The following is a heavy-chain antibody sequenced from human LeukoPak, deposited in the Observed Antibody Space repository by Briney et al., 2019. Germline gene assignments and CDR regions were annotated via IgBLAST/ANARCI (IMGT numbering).Heavy chain of an antibody. V-gene: IGHV3-23*01. Sequence: GGSLRPSCAGSGFAFGTYAMSWVRQAPGMGLEWFSSISADAQVTYYSDSVEGRFTVSRDNSKSTLYLQLNSLRAEDTATYYCARDPYNTILYRLAHWGQGTLVTVSS. D-gene: IGHD3-10*01. CDR2: ISADAQVT. CDR3: ARDPYNTILYRLAH. CDR1: GFAFGTYA. J-gene: IGHJ4*02.